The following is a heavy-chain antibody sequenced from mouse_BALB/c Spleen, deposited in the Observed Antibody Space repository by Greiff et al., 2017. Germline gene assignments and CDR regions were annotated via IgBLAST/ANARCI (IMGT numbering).Heavy chain of an antibody. Sequence: VQLQESGPGLVAPSQSLSITCTVSGFSLTSYGVHWVRQPPGKGLEWLGVIWAGGSTNYNSALMSRLSISKDNSKSQVFLKMNSLQTDDTAMYYCARDWDVGGYFDVWGAGTTVTVSS. CDR2: IWAGGST. J-gene: IGHJ1*01. D-gene: IGHD4-1*01. V-gene: IGHV2-9*02. CDR1: GFSLTSYG. CDR3: ARDWDVGGYFDV.